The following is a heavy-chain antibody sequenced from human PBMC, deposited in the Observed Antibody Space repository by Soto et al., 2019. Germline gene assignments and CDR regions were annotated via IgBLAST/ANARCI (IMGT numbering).Heavy chain of an antibody. CDR3: SKDHYDILTGIDY. CDR1: GFTFDDYA. CDR2: ISWNSGSI. Sequence: GGSLRLSCAASGFTFDDYAMHWVRQAPGKGLEWVSGISWNSGSIGYADSVKGRFTISRDNAKNSLYLQMNSLRAEDTALYYCSKDHYDILTGIDYWGQGTLVTVSS. D-gene: IGHD3-9*01. J-gene: IGHJ4*02. V-gene: IGHV3-9*01.